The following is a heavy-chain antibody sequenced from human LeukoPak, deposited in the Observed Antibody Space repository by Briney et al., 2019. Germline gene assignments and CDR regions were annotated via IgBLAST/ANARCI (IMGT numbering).Heavy chain of an antibody. D-gene: IGHD3-22*01. CDR3: IRQGPTYYYDSSGLRSAFDI. V-gene: IGHV3-73*01. CDR1: GFTFSGSA. Sequence: GSLRLSCXASGFTFSGSAMHWVRQAAGKGLEGVGRIRSKANSYATAYAASVKGRFTISRDDSKNTAYLQMNSLKTEDTAVYYCIRQGPTYYYDSSGLRSAFDIWGQGTMVTVSS. J-gene: IGHJ3*02. CDR2: IRSKANSYAT.